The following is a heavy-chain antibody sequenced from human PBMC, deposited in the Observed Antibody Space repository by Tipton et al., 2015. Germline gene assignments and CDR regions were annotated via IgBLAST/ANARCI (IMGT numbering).Heavy chain of an antibody. J-gene: IGHJ3*02. CDR3: ARCAHSGSYHNAFDI. D-gene: IGHD1-26*01. V-gene: IGHV4-31*03. Sequence: TLSLTCTVSGGSISSGGYYWTWIRQRPGKGLEWIGYIYYSGITHYNPSLRSRVTISVDTSKNQFSLRLYSVTASDTAVYYCARCAHSGSYHNAFDIWGRGTMVTVSS. CDR1: GGSISSGGYY. CDR2: IYYSGIT.